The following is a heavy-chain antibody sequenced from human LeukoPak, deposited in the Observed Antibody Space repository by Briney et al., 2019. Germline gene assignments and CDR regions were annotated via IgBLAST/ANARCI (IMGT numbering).Heavy chain of an antibody. CDR1: GYTFTGYY. CDR2: INPNSGGT. J-gene: IGHJ3*02. CDR3: ARLGGESNAFDI. Sequence: ASVKVSCKASGYTFTGYYTHWVRQAPGQGLEWMGWINPNSGGTNYAQKFQGRVTMTRDTSISTAYMELSRLRSDDTAVYYCARLGGESNAFDIWGQGTMVTVSS. V-gene: IGHV1-2*02. D-gene: IGHD3-16*01.